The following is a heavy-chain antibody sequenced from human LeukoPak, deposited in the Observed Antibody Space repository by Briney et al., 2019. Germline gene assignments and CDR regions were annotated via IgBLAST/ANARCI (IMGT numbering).Heavy chain of an antibody. CDR2: ISSSSSYI. CDR3: ASETRRGYSYGSPTDGFDI. CDR1: GFTFSHCS. D-gene: IGHD5-18*01. V-gene: IGHV3-21*01. J-gene: IGHJ3*02. Sequence: GGSLRLSCAASGFTFSHCSTNWVRQAPGKGLEWVSSISSSSSYIYYADSVKGRFTISRDNAKNSLYLQMNSLRAEDTAVYYCASETRRGYSYGSPTDGFDIWGQGTMVTVSS.